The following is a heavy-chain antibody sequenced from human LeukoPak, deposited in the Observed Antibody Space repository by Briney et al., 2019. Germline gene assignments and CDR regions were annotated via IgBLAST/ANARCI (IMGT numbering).Heavy chain of an antibody. V-gene: IGHV3-7*04. CDR3: ARGHYGLGS. J-gene: IGHJ5*01. Sequence: GGSLRLSCSPSEFNINDHWMSWVRQAAGKGLGWVAHINQAGSEKQYVDSVKGRFTISRDNAKNSLFLHMNSLRPEDTAVYYCARGHYGLGSWGQGTLVTVSS. CDR1: EFNINDHW. CDR2: INQAGSEK. D-gene: IGHD3-10*01.